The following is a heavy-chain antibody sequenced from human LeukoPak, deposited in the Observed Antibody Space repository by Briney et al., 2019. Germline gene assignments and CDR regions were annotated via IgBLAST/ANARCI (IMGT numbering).Heavy chain of an antibody. V-gene: IGHV3-23*01. D-gene: IGHD5-24*01. CDR3: ARTEMATITYFDY. CDR1: GFTFSSYA. J-gene: IGHJ4*02. CDR2: ISGSGGST. Sequence: GGSLRLSCAASGFTFSSYAMSWVRQAPGKGLEWVSAISGSGGSTYYADSVKGRFTISRDNSKNTLYLQMNSLRAEDTAVYYCARTEMATITYFDYWGQGTLVTVSS.